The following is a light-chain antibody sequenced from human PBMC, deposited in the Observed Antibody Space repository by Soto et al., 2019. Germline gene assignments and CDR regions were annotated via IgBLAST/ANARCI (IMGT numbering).Light chain of an antibody. CDR2: AAS. CDR1: QSISSY. V-gene: IGKV1-39*01. J-gene: IGKJ4*01. Sequence: DIQMTQSPSSLSASVGDRVTITCRASQSISSYLNWYQQKPGKAPKLLIYAASSLRSGVPSRFSGSGSGTDFTLTMSRLQPEDFATYYCQQSYSTPLTFGGGTKVEIK. CDR3: QQSYSTPLT.